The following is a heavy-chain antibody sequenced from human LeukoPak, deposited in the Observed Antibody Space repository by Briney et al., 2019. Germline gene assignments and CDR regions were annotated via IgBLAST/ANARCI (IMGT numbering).Heavy chain of an antibody. CDR3: ARGRDIVVVVAASPPWFDP. CDR1: GGSFSGYY. V-gene: IGHV4-34*01. J-gene: IGHJ5*02. D-gene: IGHD2-15*01. Sequence: SETLSLTCAVYGGSFSGYYWSWIRQPPGKGLEWIGEINHSGSTNYNPSLKSRVTISVDTSKNQFSLKLSSVTAADTAVYYCARGRDIVVVVAASPPWFDPWGQGTLVTVSS. CDR2: INHSGST.